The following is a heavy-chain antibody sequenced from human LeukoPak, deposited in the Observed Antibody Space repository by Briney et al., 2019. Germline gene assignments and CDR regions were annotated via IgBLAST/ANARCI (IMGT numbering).Heavy chain of an antibody. CDR2: ISYDGSNK. D-gene: IGHD5-24*01. Sequence: GGSLRLSCAASGFSVSSSYMYWVRQAPGKGLEWVAVISYDGSNKYYADSVKGRFTISRDNSKNTLYLQMNSLRAEDTAVYYCASPSRDGYNFVYWGQGTLVTVSS. CDR3: ASPSRDGYNFVY. V-gene: IGHV3-30*03. CDR1: GFSVSSSY. J-gene: IGHJ4*02.